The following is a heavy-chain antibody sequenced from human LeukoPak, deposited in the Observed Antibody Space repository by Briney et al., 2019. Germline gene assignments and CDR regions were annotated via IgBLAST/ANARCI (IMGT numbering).Heavy chain of an antibody. Sequence: TSETLSLTCAVSGGSISSYYWSWIRQPAGKGLEWIGRIYTSGSTNYNPSLKSRVTMSVDTSKNQFSLKLSSVTAADTAVYYCARDGYDSSGTYYFDYWGQGTLVTVSS. V-gene: IGHV4-4*07. D-gene: IGHD3-22*01. CDR2: IYTSGST. J-gene: IGHJ4*02. CDR3: ARDGYDSSGTYYFDY. CDR1: GGSISSYY.